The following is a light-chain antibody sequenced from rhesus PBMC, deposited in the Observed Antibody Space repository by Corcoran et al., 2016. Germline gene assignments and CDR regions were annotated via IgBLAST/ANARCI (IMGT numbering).Light chain of an antibody. Sequence: DIQMTQSPSSLSASVGDTVTITCRASQGINNYLSWYQQKPGKAPKPLIYYASRLETGVPSRFSGSGSGTDYTLTISSLQPEDIATYYCQQYNNSPYSFGQGTKVEIK. CDR3: QQYNNSPYS. J-gene: IGKJ2*01. CDR2: YAS. CDR1: QGINNY. V-gene: IGKV1-66*01.